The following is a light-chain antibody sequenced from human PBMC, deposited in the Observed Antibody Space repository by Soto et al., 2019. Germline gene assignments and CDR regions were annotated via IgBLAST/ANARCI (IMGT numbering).Light chain of an antibody. CDR1: TGPVTTSHY. CDR3: VLYYGGAHVV. V-gene: IGLV7-43*01. J-gene: IGLJ2*01. Sequence: QTVVTQEPSLTVSPGGTVTLTCASSTGPVTTSHYPNWFQQKPGQPPRSLIYSTTNTHSWTPARFSGSLLGGKAALPLSGVLPEDEADYYCVLYYGGAHVVFGGGTKLTVL. CDR2: STT.